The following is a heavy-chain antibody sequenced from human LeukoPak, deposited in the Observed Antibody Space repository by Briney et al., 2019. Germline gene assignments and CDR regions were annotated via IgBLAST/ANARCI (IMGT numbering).Heavy chain of an antibody. D-gene: IGHD5-18*01. Sequence: SETLSLTCTVSGGSISSYYWSWIRQPPGKGLEWIGYIYYSGRTNYNPSLKSRVTISVDTSKNQFSLKLSTVTAADTAVYYCARSVDTAMASYYFDYWGQGTLVTVSS. CDR1: GGSISSYY. J-gene: IGHJ4*02. V-gene: IGHV4-59*08. CDR3: ARSVDTAMASYYFDY. CDR2: IYYSGRT.